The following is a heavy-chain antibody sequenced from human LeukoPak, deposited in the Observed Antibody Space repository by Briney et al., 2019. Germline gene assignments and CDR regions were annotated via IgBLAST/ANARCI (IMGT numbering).Heavy chain of an antibody. Sequence: SETLSLTCTVSGGSINSYYRSWIRQPPGKGLEWIGYIYYSGSTNYNPSLKSRVTISVDTSNNKFSLKLTSLTAADTAVYYCVRHLSAGRPAFDIWGQGTMVTVSS. D-gene: IGHD2-15*01. CDR2: IYYSGST. J-gene: IGHJ3*02. CDR1: GGSINSYY. CDR3: VRHLSAGRPAFDI. V-gene: IGHV4-59*08.